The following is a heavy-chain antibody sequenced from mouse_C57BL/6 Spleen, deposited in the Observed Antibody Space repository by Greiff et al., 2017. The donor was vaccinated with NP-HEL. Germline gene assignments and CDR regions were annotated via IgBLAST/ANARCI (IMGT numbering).Heavy chain of an antibody. Sequence: EVKLVESGGGLVKPGGSLKLSCAASGFTFSSYAMSWVRQTPEKRLEWVATISDGGSYTYYPDNVKGRFTISRDNAKNNLYLQMSHLKSEDTAMYYCARTDSTLAYWGQGTLVTVSA. CDR1: GFTFSSYA. CDR2: ISDGGSYT. CDR3: ARTDSTLAY. D-gene: IGHD2-5*01. V-gene: IGHV5-4*03. J-gene: IGHJ3*01.